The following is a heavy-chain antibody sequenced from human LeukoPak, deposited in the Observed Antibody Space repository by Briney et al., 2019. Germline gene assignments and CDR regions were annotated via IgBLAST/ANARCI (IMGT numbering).Heavy chain of an antibody. CDR1: GFTFSTYG. Sequence: AGGSLRLSCAASGFTFSTYGMHWVRQARGKGLDWVAFIRYDGSEGYYADSVKDRFTVSRDNSKNRMYLQMNSLRAEDTAIYYCAKVGYGWYEVDYWGQGTLVTVSS. J-gene: IGHJ4*02. CDR3: AKVGYGWYEVDY. CDR2: IRYDGSEG. V-gene: IGHV3-30*02. D-gene: IGHD6-19*01.